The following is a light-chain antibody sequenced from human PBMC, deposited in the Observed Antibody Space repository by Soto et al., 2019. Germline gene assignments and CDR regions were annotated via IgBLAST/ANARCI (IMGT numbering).Light chain of an antibody. CDR3: QQYVSWT. J-gene: IGKJ1*01. V-gene: IGKV3-20*01. CDR2: GTS. Sequence: EIVLTQSPGTLSVSPGERATLSCRASQTISSNYLAWYQQKPGQAPSLLIYGTSSRATGIPDRFSGSGSGTAFTLTSSRLEPEDSSIYYCQQYVSWTFGQGTKVEIK. CDR1: QTISSNY.